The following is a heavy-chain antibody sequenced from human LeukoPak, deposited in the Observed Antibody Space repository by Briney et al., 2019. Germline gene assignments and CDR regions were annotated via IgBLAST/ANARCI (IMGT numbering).Heavy chain of an antibody. J-gene: IGHJ1*01. D-gene: IGHD6-13*01. CDR3: AKGSSWYGGEYFQH. CDR1: GLTFSSYG. CDR2: ISYDGSNK. Sequence: PGGSLRLSCAASGLTFSSYGMHWVRQAPGKGLEWVAVISYDGSNKYYADSVKGRFTISRDNSKNTLYLQMNSLRAEDTAVYYCAKGSSWYGGEYFQHWGQGTLVTVSS. V-gene: IGHV3-30*18.